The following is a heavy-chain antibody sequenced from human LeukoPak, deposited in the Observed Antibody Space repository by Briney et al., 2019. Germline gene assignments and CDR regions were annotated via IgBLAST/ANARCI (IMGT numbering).Heavy chain of an antibody. Sequence: ASVKVSCKASGYTFTSYDINWVRQATGQELEWMGWMNPNSGNTGYAQKFQGRVTMTRNTSISTAYMELSSLRSEDTAVYYCARDGYYYDSSGYPYWGQGTLVTVSS. CDR3: ARDGYYYDSSGYPY. V-gene: IGHV1-8*01. J-gene: IGHJ4*02. CDR1: GYTFTSYD. D-gene: IGHD3-22*01. CDR2: MNPNSGNT.